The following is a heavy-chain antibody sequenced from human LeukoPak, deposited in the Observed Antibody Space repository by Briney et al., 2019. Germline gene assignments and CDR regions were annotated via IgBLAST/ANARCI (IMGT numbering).Heavy chain of an antibody. CDR3: ARDYSLWWMLDY. J-gene: IGHJ4*02. CDR2: IWYDGSNK. D-gene: IGHD2-8*02. Sequence: PGGSLRLSCAASGFTFSSYAMHWVRQAPGKGLEWVAVIWYDGSNKYYADSVKGRFTISRDNSKNTLYLQMNSLRAEDTAVYYCARDYSLWWMLDYWGQGTLVTVSS. CDR1: GFTFSSYA. V-gene: IGHV3-33*08.